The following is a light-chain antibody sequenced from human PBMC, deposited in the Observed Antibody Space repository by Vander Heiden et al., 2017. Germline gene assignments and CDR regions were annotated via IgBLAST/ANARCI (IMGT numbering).Light chain of an antibody. CDR1: QGISSY. V-gene: IGKV1-8*01. J-gene: IGKJ1*01. CDR3: QRYDSYPRT. Sequence: AIRITPSPSSLSASTGDRVTITSRASQGISSYLAWHQQTPGKAPKLLIYAASTSHSRVPSRFSGSASATDFTLTISCLHSEDFATYYCQRYDSYPRTFGPGTKVEIK. CDR2: AAS.